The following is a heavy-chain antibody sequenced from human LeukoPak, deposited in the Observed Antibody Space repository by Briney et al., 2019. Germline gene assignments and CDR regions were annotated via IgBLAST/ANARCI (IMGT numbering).Heavy chain of an antibody. CDR2: ISGSGGST. J-gene: IGHJ4*02. Sequence: GGSLRLSCAASGFTFSSYAMSWVRQAPGKGLEWVSAISGSGGSTYYADSVKGRFTISRDNSKNTLYLQMNSLRAEDTAVYYCVRDRRDGNNLAYHFDSWGQGTLVTVSS. D-gene: IGHD5-24*01. V-gene: IGHV3-23*01. CDR1: GFTFSSYA. CDR3: VRDRRDGNNLAYHFDS.